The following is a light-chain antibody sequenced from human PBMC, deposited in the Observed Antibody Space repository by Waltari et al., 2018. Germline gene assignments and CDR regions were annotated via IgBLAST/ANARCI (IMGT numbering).Light chain of an antibody. CDR3: QQYGTSPFT. V-gene: IGKV3-20*01. CDR2: GDT. J-gene: IGKJ3*01. CDR1: QSVSSSY. Sequence: EIVLTQSPGTLYLSPGERATLACRASQSVSSSYLAWYQQKRGQAPRHPIYGDTRRATGNPDRFSGSGSGTDFTLTISRLEPEDFAVYYCQQYGTSPFTFGPGTKVDIK.